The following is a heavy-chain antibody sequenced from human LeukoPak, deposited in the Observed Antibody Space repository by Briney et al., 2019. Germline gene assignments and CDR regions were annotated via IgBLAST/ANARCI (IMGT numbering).Heavy chain of an antibody. CDR2: IKQVGSEK. V-gene: IGHV3-7*01. CDR3: ARVPLVAVAGTVGNDAFDI. J-gene: IGHJ3*02. Sequence: GGSLRLSCAASGFTFSSYWMSWVRQAPGKGLEWVANIKQVGSEKYYVDSVKGRFTISRDNAKNSLYLQMNSLRAEDTAVYYCARVPLVAVAGTVGNDAFDIWGQGTMVTVSS. CDR1: GFTFSSYW. D-gene: IGHD6-19*01.